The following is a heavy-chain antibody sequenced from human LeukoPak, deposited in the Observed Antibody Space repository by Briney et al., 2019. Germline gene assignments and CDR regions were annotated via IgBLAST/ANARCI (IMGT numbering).Heavy chain of an antibody. Sequence: SETLSLTCTVSGGSISTYYWSWIRQPPGQGLEWIGYIYYSGSTNYNPSLKSRVTISVDTSKNQFSLKLSSVTAADTAVYYCARDQGSGWYYADYWGQGTLVTVSP. D-gene: IGHD6-19*01. CDR2: IYYSGST. CDR3: ARDQGSGWYYADY. CDR1: GGSISTYY. J-gene: IGHJ4*02. V-gene: IGHV4-59*01.